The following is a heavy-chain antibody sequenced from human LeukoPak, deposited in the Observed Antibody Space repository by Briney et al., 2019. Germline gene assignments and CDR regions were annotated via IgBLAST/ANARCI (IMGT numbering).Heavy chain of an antibody. Sequence: PGGSLRLSCAASGFTLSSNWMSWVRQAPGKGLEWVANINQYGSEKYYVDSVKGRFTISRDNAKNSLFLQMNNLRAEDTAVYYCARDENFSGYDGFGYWGQGTLVTVSS. CDR3: ARDENFSGYDGFGY. D-gene: IGHD5-12*01. CDR1: GFTLSSNW. CDR2: INQYGSEK. J-gene: IGHJ4*02. V-gene: IGHV3-7*01.